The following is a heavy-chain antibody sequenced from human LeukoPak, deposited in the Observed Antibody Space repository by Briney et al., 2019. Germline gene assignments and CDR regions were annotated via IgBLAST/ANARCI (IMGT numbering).Heavy chain of an antibody. Sequence: PSETLSLTCTVSGGSISSSSYYWGWIRQPPGKGLEWIGSIYYSGSTYYNPSLKSRVTISVDTSKNQFSLKLSSVTAADTAVYYCGRQTPAVVPAAPWGRGPLVPVSS. V-gene: IGHV4-39*01. CDR2: IYYSGST. D-gene: IGHD2-2*01. CDR3: GRQTPAVVPAAP. J-gene: IGHJ5*02. CDR1: GGSISSSSYY.